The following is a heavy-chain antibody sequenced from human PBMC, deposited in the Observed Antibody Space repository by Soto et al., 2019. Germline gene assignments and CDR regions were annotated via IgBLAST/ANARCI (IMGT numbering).Heavy chain of an antibody. CDR1: GFTFSTYW. Sequence: GGSLRLSCAGSGFTFSTYWMHWVRQAPGTGLEWVSRIKGDGSSTSYADSVKGRFTISRDNAKNTVYLQMNSLGAEDTAVYWCARGIRNYYGVDVWGQGTTVNVSS. V-gene: IGHV3-74*01. J-gene: IGHJ6*01. CDR3: ARGIRNYYGVDV. CDR2: IKGDGSST.